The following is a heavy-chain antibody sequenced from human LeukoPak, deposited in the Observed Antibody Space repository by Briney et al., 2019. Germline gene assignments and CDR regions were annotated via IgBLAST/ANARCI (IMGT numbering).Heavy chain of an antibody. Sequence: PSETLSLTCTVSGGSISSYYWSWIRQPPGKGLEWIGYIYYTRSTHYNPSLKGRVTISVDTSKNQFSLKLSSVTASDTAVYYCARQQCSGGSCYSRAIWFDPWGQGTLVTVSS. CDR3: ARQQCSGGSCYSRAIWFDP. D-gene: IGHD2-15*01. CDR1: GGSISSYY. J-gene: IGHJ5*02. CDR2: IYYTRST. V-gene: IGHV4-59*08.